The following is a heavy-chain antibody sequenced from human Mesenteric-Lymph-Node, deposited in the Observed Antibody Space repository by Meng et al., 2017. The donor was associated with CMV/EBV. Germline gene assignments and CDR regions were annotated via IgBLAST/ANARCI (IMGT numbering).Heavy chain of an antibody. Sequence: GGSLRLSCAASRVVFDDYAMHWVRQAPGKGLEWVSGISWSSGRIEYADSVRGRFTISRDNAKNSLFLQMNSLRPDDTALYYCTKGRSGYDFGAFDIWGQGTMVTVSS. D-gene: IGHD5-12*01. V-gene: IGHV3-9*01. CDR1: RVVFDDYA. CDR3: TKGRSGYDFGAFDI. CDR2: ISWSSGRI. J-gene: IGHJ3*02.